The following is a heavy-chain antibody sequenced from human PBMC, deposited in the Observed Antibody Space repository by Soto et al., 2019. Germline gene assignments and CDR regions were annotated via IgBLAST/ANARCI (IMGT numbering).Heavy chain of an antibody. Sequence: ASVKVSCKASGGTFSSYAMSWVRQAPGQGLEWMGGIIPIFGTANYAQKFQGRVTITADESTSTAYMELSSLRSEDTAVYYCARDHGGASCFDPCDQGTLVTVST. J-gene: IGHJ5*02. D-gene: IGHD3-16*01. CDR2: IIPIFGTA. V-gene: IGHV1-69*13. CDR3: ARDHGGASCFDP. CDR1: GGTFSSYA.